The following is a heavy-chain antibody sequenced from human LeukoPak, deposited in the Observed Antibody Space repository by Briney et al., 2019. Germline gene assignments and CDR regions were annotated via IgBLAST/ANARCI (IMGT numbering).Heavy chain of an antibody. J-gene: IGHJ4*02. V-gene: IGHV4-59*12. CDR2: IYYSGST. Sequence: SETLSLTCTVSGGSISSYYWSWIRQPPGKGLEWIGYIYYSGSTNYNPSLKSRVTISVDTSKNQFSLKLSSVTAADTAVYYCARDPQGGKYSYGFGGFDYWGQGTLVTVSS. CDR1: GGSISSYY. D-gene: IGHD5-18*01. CDR3: ARDPQGGKYSYGFGGFDY.